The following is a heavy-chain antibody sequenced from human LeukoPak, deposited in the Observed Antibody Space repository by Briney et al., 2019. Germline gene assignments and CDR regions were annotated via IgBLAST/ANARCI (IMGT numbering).Heavy chain of an antibody. CDR3: AREGYQLLVDYYYMDV. Sequence: PSETLSLTCTVSGGSISSGDYYWSWIRQPRGKGLEWIGYIYYSGSTYYNPSLKSRFTISVDTSKNQFSLKLSSVTAADTAVFYCAREGYQLLVDYYYMDVWGKGTTVTVSS. D-gene: IGHD2-2*01. V-gene: IGHV4-30-4*08. J-gene: IGHJ6*03. CDR2: IYYSGST. CDR1: GGSISSGDYY.